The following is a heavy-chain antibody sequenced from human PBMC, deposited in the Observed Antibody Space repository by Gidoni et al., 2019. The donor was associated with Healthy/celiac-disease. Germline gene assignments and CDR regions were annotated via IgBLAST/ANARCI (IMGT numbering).Heavy chain of an antibody. J-gene: IGHJ4*02. CDR1: GCTFSSYA. Sequence: QVQLVQSGAEVKKPGSSVKVSCKASGCTFSSYAISWVRQSPGQGLEWMGGIIPILGTANYAQKFQGRVTITADESTSTAYMELSSLRSEDTAVYYCASYLVDSSSWYAYWGQGTLVTVSS. CDR2: IIPILGTA. V-gene: IGHV1-69*01. D-gene: IGHD6-13*01. CDR3: ASYLVDSSSWYAY.